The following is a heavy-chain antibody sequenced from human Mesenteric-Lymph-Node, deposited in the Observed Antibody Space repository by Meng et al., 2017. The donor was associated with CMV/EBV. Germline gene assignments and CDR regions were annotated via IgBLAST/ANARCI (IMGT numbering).Heavy chain of an antibody. Sequence: GGSLRLSCAASGFTFSSYAMSWVRQAPGKGLEWVANIKQDGSQKYYVDSVEGRFTISRDNANNSLYLQMNSLRGEDTAVYYCVREGATAYSSGWHENWGQGTLVTVSS. V-gene: IGHV3-7*01. D-gene: IGHD6-19*01. J-gene: IGHJ4*02. CDR1: GFTFSSYA. CDR2: IKQDGSQK. CDR3: VREGATAYSSGWHEN.